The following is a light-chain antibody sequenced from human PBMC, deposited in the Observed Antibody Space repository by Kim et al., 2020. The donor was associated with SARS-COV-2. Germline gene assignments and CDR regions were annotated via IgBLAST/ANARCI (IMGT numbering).Light chain of an antibody. Sequence: SITISCTGTSSDVGIYNHVSWYQQHPGKAPKLLLYNVSERPSGISNRFSGSKSGNTASLTISGLQAEDEADYYCSSHTSRSTLVVFGGGTQLTVL. CDR3: SSHTSRSTLVV. V-gene: IGLV2-14*03. CDR2: NVS. CDR1: SSDVGIYNH. J-gene: IGLJ2*01.